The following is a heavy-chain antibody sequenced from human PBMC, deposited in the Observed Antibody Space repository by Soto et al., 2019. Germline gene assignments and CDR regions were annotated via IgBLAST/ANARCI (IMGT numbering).Heavy chain of an antibody. CDR2: ISYDGSNK. Sequence: GGSLRLSCAASGFTFSSYGMHWVRQAPGKGLEWVAVISYDGSNKYYADSVKGRFTISRDNSKNTLYLQMNSLRAEDTAVYYCAKDDSSGWYAYYYYGMDVWGQGTTVTVSS. D-gene: IGHD6-19*01. V-gene: IGHV3-30*18. J-gene: IGHJ6*02. CDR3: AKDDSSGWYAYYYYGMDV. CDR1: GFTFSSYG.